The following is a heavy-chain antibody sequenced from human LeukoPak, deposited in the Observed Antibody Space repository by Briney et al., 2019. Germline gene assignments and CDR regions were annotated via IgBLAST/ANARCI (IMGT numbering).Heavy chain of an antibody. D-gene: IGHD4-17*01. CDR3: AKAAGYGDYYYYHGMDV. V-gene: IGHV3-23*01. CDR1: GFPFTNYA. J-gene: IGHJ6*02. Sequence: QPGGSLRLSCAASGFPFTNYAMSWVRQAPGKGLEWVSDISGSGGSTYNADSVKGRLTISRDNSKNTLYLQMNSLRAEDTAVYYYAKAAGYGDYYYYHGMDVWGQGTTVTVAS. CDR2: ISGSGGST.